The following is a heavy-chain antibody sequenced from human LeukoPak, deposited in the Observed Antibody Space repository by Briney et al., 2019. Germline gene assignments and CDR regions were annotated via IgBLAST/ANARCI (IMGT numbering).Heavy chain of an antibody. J-gene: IGHJ5*02. V-gene: IGHV3-23*01. D-gene: IGHD5-18*01. CDR1: GFPFSSYA. Sequence: GGSLRLSCAASGFPFSSYAMSWVRQAPGKGLEWVSAISGSGGSTYYADSVKGRFTISRDNSKNTLYLQMNSLRAEDTAVYYCARRGYSYGYRGEPNWFDPWGQGTLVTVSS. CDR3: ARRGYSYGYRGEPNWFDP. CDR2: ISGSGGST.